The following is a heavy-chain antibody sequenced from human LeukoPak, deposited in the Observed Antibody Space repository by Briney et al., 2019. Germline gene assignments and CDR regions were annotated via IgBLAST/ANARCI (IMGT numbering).Heavy chain of an antibody. CDR3: AKDRPGYSSSWSFDH. V-gene: IGHV3-30-3*01. J-gene: IGHJ4*02. D-gene: IGHD6-13*01. Sequence: GGSLRLSCAASGFTFCDFPMNWVRQAPGKGPEWVARISYDGSSKNYADSVKGRFTISRDNSNNTLYLQMNSLRGNETAMYYCAKDRPGYSSSWSFDHWGQGTLVTVSS. CDR2: ISYDGSSK. CDR1: GFTFCDFP.